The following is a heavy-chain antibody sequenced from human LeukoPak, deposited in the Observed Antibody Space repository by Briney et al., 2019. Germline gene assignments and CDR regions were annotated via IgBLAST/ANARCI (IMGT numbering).Heavy chain of an antibody. Sequence: ASVKVSCKASGYTFTGYYMHWVRQAPGQGLEWMGWINPNSGGTNYAQKLQGRVTMTTDTSTSTAYMELRSLRSDDTAVYYCARAPGWELFGYFDYWGQGTLVTVSS. CDR3: ARAPGWELFGYFDY. CDR1: GYTFTGYY. D-gene: IGHD1-26*01. J-gene: IGHJ4*02. CDR2: INPNSGGT. V-gene: IGHV1-2*02.